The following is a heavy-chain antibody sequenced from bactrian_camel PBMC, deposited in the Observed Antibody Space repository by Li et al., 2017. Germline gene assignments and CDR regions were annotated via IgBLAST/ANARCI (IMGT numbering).Heavy chain of an antibody. CDR3: AADLVTDVPSLVETQYYY. CDR2: IGGDGST. J-gene: IGHJ4*01. Sequence: HVQLVESGGGSVQAGGSLRLSCTVSGYTLPLYMAWFRRIPGQGREGVAAIGGDGSTNYLEDVQGRFIISRENGKNIVTLEMNALKPEDTATYYCAADLVTDVPSLVETQYYYWGQGTQVTVS. CDR1: GYTLPLY. V-gene: IGHV3S53*01. D-gene: IGHD7*01.